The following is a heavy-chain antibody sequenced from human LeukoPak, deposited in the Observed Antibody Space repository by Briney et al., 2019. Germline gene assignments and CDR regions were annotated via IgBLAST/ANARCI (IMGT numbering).Heavy chain of an antibody. V-gene: IGHV3-30*02. D-gene: IGHD2-21*01. CDR1: GFTFSSYG. CDR2: IRYDGSNK. CDR3: AKDPDRYLAGVFP. Sequence: PGGSLRLSCAASGFTFSSYGMHWVRQAPGKGLEWVAFIRYDGSNKYYADSVKGRFTISRDNSKNTLYLQMNSLRAEDTAVYYCAKDPDRYLAGVFPWGQGTLVTVSS. J-gene: IGHJ4*02.